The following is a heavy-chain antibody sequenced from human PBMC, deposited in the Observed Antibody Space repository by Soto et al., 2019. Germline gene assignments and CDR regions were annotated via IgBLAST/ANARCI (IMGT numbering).Heavy chain of an antibody. CDR3: ARAVGWYFDL. Sequence: QVQLVQSGAEVKKPGASVKVSCKASGYTFTSYAMHWVRQAPGQRLEWMGWINAGNGNTNYSQKFQGRVTITRDTSASTAYMELSSLRSEDTAVYYCARAVGWYFDLWGRGTLVTVSS. V-gene: IGHV1-3*01. J-gene: IGHJ2*01. CDR1: GYTFTSYA. D-gene: IGHD1-26*01. CDR2: INAGNGNT.